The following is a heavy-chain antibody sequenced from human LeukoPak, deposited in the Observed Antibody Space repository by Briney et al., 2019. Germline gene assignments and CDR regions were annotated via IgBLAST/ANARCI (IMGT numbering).Heavy chain of an antibody. V-gene: IGHV3-23*01. CDR1: GFTFSNYA. J-gene: IGHJ4*02. CDR2: FSASGGST. D-gene: IGHD3-10*01. Sequence: PGGSLRLSCAASGFTFSNYALSWVRQPPGEGLEWVSAFSASGGSTFYAASVKGRFTISRDNSKNTLYLQMNSLRAEDTAVYYCARNKYGSGSYYNDYWSQGTLVTVSS. CDR3: ARNKYGSGSYYNDY.